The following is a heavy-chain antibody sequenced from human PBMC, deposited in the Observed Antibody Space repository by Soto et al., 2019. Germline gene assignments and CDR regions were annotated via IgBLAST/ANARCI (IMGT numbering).Heavy chain of an antibody. D-gene: IGHD5-12*01. V-gene: IGHV2-5*02. Sequence: QITLKESGPTLVKPTQTLTLTCTFSGFSLSTSEVGVGWIRQPPGEALEWLALIYWDDDKRYSPSLNSRLTITKDTSKNQVVLTMTNMHPVDTATYYCAHFRDSGYAPYFDYWGQGTLVTVSS. CDR1: GFSLSTSEVG. CDR2: IYWDDDK. CDR3: AHFRDSGYAPYFDY. J-gene: IGHJ4*02.